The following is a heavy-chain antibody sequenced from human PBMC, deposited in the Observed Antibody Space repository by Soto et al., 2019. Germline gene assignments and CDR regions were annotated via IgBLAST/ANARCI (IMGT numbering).Heavy chain of an antibody. D-gene: IGHD3-10*01. CDR1: GGSVSSESHY. Sequence: SETLSLTCTVSGGSVSSESHYWSWIRQTPGKGLEWIGYIYYTGSTNYNPSLKSRVTISVDTSKNQFSLKLSSVTAADTAVYYCARIHRSGSYGYYYYYGMDVWGQGTTVTVS. CDR2: IYYTGST. V-gene: IGHV4-61*01. CDR3: ARIHRSGSYGYYYYYGMDV. J-gene: IGHJ6*02.